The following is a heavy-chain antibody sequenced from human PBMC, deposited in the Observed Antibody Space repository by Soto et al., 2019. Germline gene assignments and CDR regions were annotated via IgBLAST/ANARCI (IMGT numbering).Heavy chain of an antibody. CDR2: ISGSADST. V-gene: IGHV3-23*01. D-gene: IGHD2-8*01. CDR1: GFSFSSFA. CDR3: AKTRGAMIYAIAVYGMDV. J-gene: IGHJ6*02. Sequence: EVQLLESGGGFIHPGGSLRLSCAASGFSFSSFAMTWVRQAPGKGLEWVSIISGSADSTFYADSVKGRFTISRDNSKSTLYLRMNSLRAEDTAVYYCAKTRGAMIYAIAVYGMDVWGQGTTVTVSS.